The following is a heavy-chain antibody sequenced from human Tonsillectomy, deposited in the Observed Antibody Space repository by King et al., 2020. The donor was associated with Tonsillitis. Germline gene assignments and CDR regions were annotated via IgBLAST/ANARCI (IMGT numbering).Heavy chain of an antibody. V-gene: IGHV1-69*01. CDR1: GGTFSHG. CDR2: SIPIFGTV. J-gene: IGHJ3*02. CDR3: ARGIGTTGTTGAFDI. D-gene: IGHD1-1*01. Sequence: VQLVQSGAEVKKPGSSVKVSCKASGGTFSHGLNWVRQAPGQGLEWMGGSIPIFGTVKIAQKFQGRVTITADEPTSTAYMELSRLRSDDTAVYFCARGIGTTGTTGAFDIWGQGTVVIVSS.